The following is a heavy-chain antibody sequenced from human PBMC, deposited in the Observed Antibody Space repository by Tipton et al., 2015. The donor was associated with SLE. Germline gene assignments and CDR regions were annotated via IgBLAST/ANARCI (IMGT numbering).Heavy chain of an antibody. D-gene: IGHD3-16*01. J-gene: IGHJ6*03. CDR1: GASISDYQ. V-gene: IGHV4-59*01. Sequence: TLSLTCSVSGASISDYQWTWIRQPPGKRLEWIGYIYYSGTTNYNPSLEGRATISVDTSKNQFSLKLTSVTAADTAVYYCARFGSTLSHFYYYMDVWGTGTTVTVSS. CDR3: ARFGSTLSHFYYYMDV. CDR2: IYYSGTT.